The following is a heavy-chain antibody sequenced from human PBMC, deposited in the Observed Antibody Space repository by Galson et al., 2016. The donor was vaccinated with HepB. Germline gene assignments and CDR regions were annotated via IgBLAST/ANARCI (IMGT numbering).Heavy chain of an antibody. D-gene: IGHD6-13*01. V-gene: IGHV1-69*06. CDR3: ARGGVAAAGSLLFGY. J-gene: IGHJ4*02. Sequence: SVKVSCKASGGTFNSYAVSWVRQAPGQGLEWMGGIIPIFRTPKYAQKFQGRVAISADKSTSTAYMELNNLRSEDTAMYYCARGGVAAAGSLLFGYWGQGTLVTVSS. CDR1: GGTFNSYA. CDR2: IIPIFRTP.